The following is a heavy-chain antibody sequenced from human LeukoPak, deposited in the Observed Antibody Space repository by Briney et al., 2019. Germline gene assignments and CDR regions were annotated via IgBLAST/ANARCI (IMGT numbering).Heavy chain of an antibody. J-gene: IGHJ5*02. CDR2: IIPIFGTA. CDR1: GGTFSSYA. D-gene: IGHD2-15*01. V-gene: IGHV1-69*13. Sequence: ASVKVSCKASGGTFSSYAISWVRQAPGQGLEWMGGIIPIFGTANYAQKFQGRVTITADESTSTAYMELSSLRSEDMAVYYCASTLGYCSGGSCSHWFDPWGQGTLVTVSS. CDR3: ASTLGYCSGGSCSHWFDP.